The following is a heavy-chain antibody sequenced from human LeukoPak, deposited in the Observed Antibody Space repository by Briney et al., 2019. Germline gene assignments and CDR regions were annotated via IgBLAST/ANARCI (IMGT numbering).Heavy chain of an antibody. J-gene: IGHJ1*01. CDR3: ARHERGGRLGIVGATIQH. CDR2: IYYSGST. Sequence: SETLSLTCTVSGGSISSYYWSWIRQPPGKGLEWIGYIYYSGSTNYNPSLKSRVTISVDTSKNQFSLKLSSVTAADTAVYYCARHERGGRLGIVGATIQHWGQGTLVTVSS. CDR1: GGSISSYY. V-gene: IGHV4-59*08. D-gene: IGHD1-26*01.